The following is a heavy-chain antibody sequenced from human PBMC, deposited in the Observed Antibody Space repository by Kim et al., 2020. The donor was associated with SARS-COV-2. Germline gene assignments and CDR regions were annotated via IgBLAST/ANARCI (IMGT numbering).Heavy chain of an antibody. J-gene: IGHJ6*02. CDR2: ISVYNGNA. CDR3: ARDGGADIVVVPANYYYYGMDV. Sequence: ASVKVSCKASGYTFTSYGITWVRQAPGQGLEWMGWISVYNGNANYAQKVQGRVTMTTDTSTSTAYMELRSLRSDDTAVYYCARDGGADIVVVPANYYYYGMDVWGQGTTVTVSS. D-gene: IGHD2-2*01. CDR1: GYTFTSYG. V-gene: IGHV1-18*01.